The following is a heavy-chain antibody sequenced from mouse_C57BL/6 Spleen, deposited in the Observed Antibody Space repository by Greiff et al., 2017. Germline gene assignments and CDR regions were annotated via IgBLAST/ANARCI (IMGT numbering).Heavy chain of an antibody. CDR3: ARRGNYGYDY. V-gene: IGHV1-72*01. CDR2: LDPNSGGP. Sequence: VQLQQSGAELVKPGASVKLSCKASGYTFTSYWMHWVKQRPGRGLEWIGRLDPNSGGPKYNEKFKSKGTLTIDKPSSTACMQLINLTSEDSAVYYCARRGNYGYDYWGQGTTLTVSS. J-gene: IGHJ2*01. CDR1: GYTFTSYW. D-gene: IGHD2-2*01.